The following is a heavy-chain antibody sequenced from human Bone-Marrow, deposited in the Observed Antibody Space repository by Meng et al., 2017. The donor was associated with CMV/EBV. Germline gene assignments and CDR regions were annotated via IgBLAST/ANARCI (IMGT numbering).Heavy chain of an antibody. J-gene: IGHJ4*02. D-gene: IGHD5-12*01. CDR3: SDGLPFVY. V-gene: IGHV3-30*02. CDR2: IRYDGSNK. CDR1: GFTFSSYG. Sequence: GESLKISCAASGFTFSSYGMHWVRQAPGKGLEWVAFIRYDGSNKYYADSVKGRFTISRDNSKNTLDLQMNSLRAEDTAVYYCSDGLPFVYWGQGTLVTVSS.